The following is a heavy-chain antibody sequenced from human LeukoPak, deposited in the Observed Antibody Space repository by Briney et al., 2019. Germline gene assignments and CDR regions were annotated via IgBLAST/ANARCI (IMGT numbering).Heavy chain of an antibody. CDR1: GFTFSSYA. CDR2: IPYDGSNK. Sequence: GGSLRLSCAASGFTFSSYAMHWVRQAPGKGLEWVAVIPYDGSNKYYADSVKGRFTISRDNSKNTLYLQMNSLRAEDTAVYYCAGGYCSGGSCSLSGPWGQGTLVTVSS. J-gene: IGHJ5*02. V-gene: IGHV3-30-3*01. CDR3: AGGYCSGGSCSLSGP. D-gene: IGHD2-15*01.